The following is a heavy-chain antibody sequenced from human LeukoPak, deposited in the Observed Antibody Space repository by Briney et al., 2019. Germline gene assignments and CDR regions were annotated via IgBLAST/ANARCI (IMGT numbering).Heavy chain of an antibody. CDR1: GFTFSSYA. J-gene: IGHJ4*02. V-gene: IGHV3-23*01. D-gene: IGHD3-10*01. CDR2: ISGSGGST. CDR3: AKVVWFGELLYRRPFDY. Sequence: GGSLRLSCAASGFTFSSYAMSWVRQAPGKGLEWVSAISGSGGSTYYADSVKRGFTISRDNSKNTLYLQMNSVRAEDTAVYYCAKVVWFGELLYRRPFDYGGQGTLVTVSS.